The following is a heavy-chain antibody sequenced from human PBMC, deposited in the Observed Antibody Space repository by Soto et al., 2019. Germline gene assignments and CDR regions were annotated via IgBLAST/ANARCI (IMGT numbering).Heavy chain of an antibody. J-gene: IGHJ4*02. CDR1: GFTFSNYS. CDR3: AKVWDQWLLEIDY. V-gene: IGHV3-21*01. Sequence: EVQLVESGGGLVKPGGSLRLSCAASGFTFSNYSMTWVRQAPGKGLEWVSAISSASTKISYADSVKGRFTISRDNAHSSLFLLMRRLRAEDTAVYYCAKVWDQWLLEIDYWGQGSLVTVAS. D-gene: IGHD6-19*01. CDR2: ISSASTKI.